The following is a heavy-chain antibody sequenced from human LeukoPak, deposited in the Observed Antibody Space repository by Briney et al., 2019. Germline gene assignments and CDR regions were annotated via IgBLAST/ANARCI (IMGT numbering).Heavy chain of an antibody. CDR1: GFTFSSYG. J-gene: IGHJ4*02. V-gene: IGHV3-30*03. Sequence: GGSLRLSCAASGFTFSSYGIHWVRQAPGKGLEWVAVISYDGSNKYYADSVKGRFTTSRDNSKNTLYLQMNSLRAEDTAVYYCAREGSGSYYGSLGYWGQGTLVTVSS. CDR2: ISYDGSNK. CDR3: AREGSGSYYGSLGY. D-gene: IGHD1-26*01.